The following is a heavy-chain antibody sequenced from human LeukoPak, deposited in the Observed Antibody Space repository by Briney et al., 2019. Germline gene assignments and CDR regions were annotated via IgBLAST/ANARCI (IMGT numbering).Heavy chain of an antibody. CDR2: IIPIFGTA. J-gene: IGHJ4*02. CDR1: GGTFSSYA. D-gene: IGHD3-22*01. CDR3: VKGAGYYYDSRFDY. V-gene: IGHV1-69*13. Sequence: ASVKVSCKASGGTFSSYAISWVRQAPGQGLEWMGGIIPIFGTANYAQKFQGRVTITADESTSTAYMELSSLRSEDTALYYCVKGAGYYYDSRFDYWGQGTLVTVSS.